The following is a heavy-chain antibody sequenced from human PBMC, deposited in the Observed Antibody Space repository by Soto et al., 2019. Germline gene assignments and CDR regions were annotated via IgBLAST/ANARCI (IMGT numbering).Heavy chain of an antibody. J-gene: IGHJ5*02. CDR2: ISLYSDGT. CDR3: ARVVPGAEAWFGP. V-gene: IGHV1-18*01. CDR1: GYTFSNYG. Sequence: QVQLVQSGGEVKRPGASVKVSCKTSGYTFSNYGITWVRQAPGQPLEWLGWISLYSDGTNYAQKFQGRVSMTTDTSTTTAYMELRSLGSDDTAVYYCARVVPGAEAWFGPWGRGTLVTVSS. D-gene: IGHD2-2*01.